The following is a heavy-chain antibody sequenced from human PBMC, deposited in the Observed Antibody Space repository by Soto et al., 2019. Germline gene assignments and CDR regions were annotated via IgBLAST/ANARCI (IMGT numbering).Heavy chain of an antibody. D-gene: IGHD1-26*01. Sequence: GSLRLSCTASGFTFGDYAMIWFRQAPGKGLEWVXFIXXXAYGGXTXXAXXXKGRFAISRDDSKSIAYLQMNSLKTEDTAVYYCTREIVGANTRIDYWGQGTLVTVSS. V-gene: IGHV3-49*03. J-gene: IGHJ4*02. CDR3: TREIVGANTRIDY. CDR1: GFTFGDYA. CDR2: IXXXAYGGXT.